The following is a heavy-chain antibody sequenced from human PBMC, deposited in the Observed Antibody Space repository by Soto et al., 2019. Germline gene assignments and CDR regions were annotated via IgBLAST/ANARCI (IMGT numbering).Heavy chain of an antibody. CDR1: GFSFGSYA. J-gene: IGHJ4*02. CDR2: ISGSGGST. Sequence: PGGSLRLSCEVSGFSFGSYAFHWVRQAPGKGLEWVSAISGSGGSTYYADSVKGRFAVSRDNSNVTLYLQMDSLRVEDTAIYYCTPHEEGAPWAGGLDSWGKGTLVTVSS. CDR3: TPHEEGAPWAGGLDS. V-gene: IGHV3-23*01. D-gene: IGHD1-26*01.